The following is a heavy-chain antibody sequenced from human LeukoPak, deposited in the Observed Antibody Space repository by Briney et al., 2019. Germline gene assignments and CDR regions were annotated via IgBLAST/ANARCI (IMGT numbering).Heavy chain of an antibody. Sequence: ASVKVSCKASGYTFTSYHINWVRQATGQGLEWVGWMNPNNSDIGYAQKFQGRVTMTRNTSIGTAYMELSSLRSEDTAIYYCVRVPPGTTIYAYWGQGTLVTVSS. D-gene: IGHD1-14*01. CDR1: GYTFTSYH. J-gene: IGHJ4*02. CDR2: MNPNNSDI. V-gene: IGHV1-8*01. CDR3: VRVPPGTTIYAY.